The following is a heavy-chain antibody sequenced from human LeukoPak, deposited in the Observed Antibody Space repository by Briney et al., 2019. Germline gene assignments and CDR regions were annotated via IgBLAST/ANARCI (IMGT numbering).Heavy chain of an antibody. CDR1: GGSISGSSYH. CDR2: INYSGTT. V-gene: IGHV4-39*01. CDR3: ATTYSYTSGGYDY. Sequence: SGTLSLTCTVSGGSISGSSYHWGWIRQSPGQGLEWIGSINYSGTTYYNPSLKSRVTISVDTSKNQFSLKVSSVTAADTAVYYCATTYSYTSGGYDYWGQGTLVTVSS. D-gene: IGHD5-18*01. J-gene: IGHJ4*02.